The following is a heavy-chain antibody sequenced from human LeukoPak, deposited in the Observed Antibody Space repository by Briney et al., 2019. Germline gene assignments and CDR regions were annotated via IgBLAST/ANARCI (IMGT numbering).Heavy chain of an antibody. V-gene: IGHV3-21*01. J-gene: IGHJ3*02. D-gene: IGHD6-19*01. Sequence: GGSLRLSCAASGFTFSSYSMNWVRQAPGKGLEWVSSISSSSNYIYYADSVKGRVTIPRDNAKNSLYLQMNSLRAEDTAVYFCARTKQWLDDAFDIWGQGTMVTISS. CDR3: ARTKQWLDDAFDI. CDR2: ISSSSNYI. CDR1: GFTFSSYS.